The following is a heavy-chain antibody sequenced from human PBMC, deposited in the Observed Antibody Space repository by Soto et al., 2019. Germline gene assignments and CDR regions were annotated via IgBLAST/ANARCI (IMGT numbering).Heavy chain of an antibody. CDR1: GYTFTRYD. J-gene: IGHJ6*03. V-gene: IGHV1-8*01. CDR2: RNPNSGNT. CDR3: ARVQSNIVLMVYAMRYMDV. Sequence: ASVKVSCKASGYTFTRYDFNWVRQATGQRREWMGWRNPNSGNTGYAQKFQGRVTMTRNTSISTAYMELSSLRSEDTAVYYCARVQSNIVLMVYAMRYMDVWGKGTTVTVSS. D-gene: IGHD2-8*01.